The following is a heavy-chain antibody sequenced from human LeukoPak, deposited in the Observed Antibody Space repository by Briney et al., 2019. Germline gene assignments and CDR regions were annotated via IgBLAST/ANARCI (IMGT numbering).Heavy chain of an antibody. Sequence: PSETLSLTCTVSGGSISSYYWSWIRQPPGKGLEWIGYIYYSGSTNYNPSLKSRVTISVDTSKNQFSLKLSSVTAADTAVYYCARGVGMVRYYYDSRRTTFDPWGQGTLVTVSS. V-gene: IGHV4-59*01. CDR2: IYYSGST. CDR1: GGSISSYY. D-gene: IGHD3-22*01. J-gene: IGHJ5*02. CDR3: ARGVGMVRYYYDSRRTTFDP.